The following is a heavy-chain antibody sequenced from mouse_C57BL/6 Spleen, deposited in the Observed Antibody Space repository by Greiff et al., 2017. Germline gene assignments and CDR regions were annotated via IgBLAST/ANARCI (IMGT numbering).Heavy chain of an antibody. CDR1: GYTFTSYW. Sequence: QVQLQQPGAELVKPGASVKLSCKASGYTFTSYWMQWVKQRPGQGLEWIGEIDPSDSYTNYNQKFKGKATLTVDTSSSTAYMQLSSLTSEDSAVYYCARRGLDGYYDYWDFDVWGTGTTVTVAS. D-gene: IGHD2-3*01. CDR3: ARRGLDGYYDYWDFDV. J-gene: IGHJ1*03. V-gene: IGHV1-50*01. CDR2: IDPSDSYT.